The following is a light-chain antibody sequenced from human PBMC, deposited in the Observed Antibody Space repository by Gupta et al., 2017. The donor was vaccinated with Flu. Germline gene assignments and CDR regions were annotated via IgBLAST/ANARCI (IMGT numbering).Light chain of an antibody. CDR3: QQYNNWPFT. V-gene: IGKV3D-15*01. Sequence: GERATLSCWASQSVSNNLAWYQQKPGQAPRLLMYGASTRAPGIPARLSGSGSGTDFSLIINSLHAEDVGVYYCQQYNNWPFTFGQGTRLEI. CDR1: QSVSNN. J-gene: IGKJ5*01. CDR2: GAS.